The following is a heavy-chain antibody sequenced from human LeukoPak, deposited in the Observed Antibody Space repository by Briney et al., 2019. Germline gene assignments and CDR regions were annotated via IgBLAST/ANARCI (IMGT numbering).Heavy chain of an antibody. CDR1: GGSISSGGYY. V-gene: IGHV4-39*01. CDR2: IYYSDSGKM. J-gene: IGHJ3*02. Sequence: PSQTLSLTCTVSGGSISSGGYYWSWIRQHPGKGLQWIGSIYYSDSGKMYYNPSLKSRVTISADTSKNQFSLKVSSVTAADTAVYYCARRPPALGAFDIWGQGTMVSVSS. CDR3: ARRPPALGAFDI.